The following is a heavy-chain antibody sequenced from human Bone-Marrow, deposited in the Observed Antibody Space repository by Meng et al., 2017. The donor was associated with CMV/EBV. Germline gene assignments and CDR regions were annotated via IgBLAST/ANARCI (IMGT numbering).Heavy chain of an antibody. CDR1: GFTFSSYW. J-gene: IGHJ6*02. Sequence: GGSLRLSCAASGFTFSSYWMHWVRQAPGKGLEWVSSISSSSTIYYADSVKGRFTISRDNSKNSLYLQMNSLRTEDTALYYCAKDSHIAVAGIGIFGMDVWGQGTTVTVSS. D-gene: IGHD6-19*01. CDR3: AKDSHIAVAGIGIFGMDV. CDR2: ISSSSTI. V-gene: IGHV3-69-1*01.